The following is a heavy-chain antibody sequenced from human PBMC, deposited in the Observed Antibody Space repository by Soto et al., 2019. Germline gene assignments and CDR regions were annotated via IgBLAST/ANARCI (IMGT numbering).Heavy chain of an antibody. CDR1: GDSFTSYW. Sequence: VVPLRVRRNGFGDSFTSYWIGWVRQMPGKGLEWMGIIYPGDSDTRYSPSFQGQVTISADKSISTAYLQWSSLKASDTAMYYCARFPSSHAFDIWGQGTMVTVSS. D-gene: IGHD2-2*01. J-gene: IGHJ3*02. V-gene: IGHV5-51*01. CDR2: IYPGDSDT. CDR3: ARFPSSHAFDI.